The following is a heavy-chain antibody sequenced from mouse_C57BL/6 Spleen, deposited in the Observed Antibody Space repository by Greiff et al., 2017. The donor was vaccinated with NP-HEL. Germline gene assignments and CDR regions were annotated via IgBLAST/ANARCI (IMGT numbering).Heavy chain of an antibody. CDR2: IYPGSGST. V-gene: IGHV1-55*01. J-gene: IGHJ1*03. CDR1: GYTFTSYW. Sequence: VQLQQPGAELVKPGASVKMSCKASGYTFTSYWITWVKQRPGQGLEWIGDIYPGSGSTNYNGKFKGKATLTADKSSSTAYMQLSSLTSEDSAVYFCARAPTGTGYFDVWGTGTTVTVSS. D-gene: IGHD4-1*02. CDR3: ARAPTGTGYFDV.